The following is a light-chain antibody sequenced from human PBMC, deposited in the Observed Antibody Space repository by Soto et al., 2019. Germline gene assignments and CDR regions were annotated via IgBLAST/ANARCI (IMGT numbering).Light chain of an antibody. CDR3: AVPANLLAQ. CDR1: QGISSW. J-gene: IGKJ4*02. CDR2: AAS. Sequence: VSLNVGDRVTTTCRASQGISSWLAWYQQKPGKAPKLLIYAASSLQSGVPSRFSGSGSGTDFTLTIRSLQSEDVITYSSAVPANLLAQFAGGTKVDI. V-gene: IGKV1-12*01.